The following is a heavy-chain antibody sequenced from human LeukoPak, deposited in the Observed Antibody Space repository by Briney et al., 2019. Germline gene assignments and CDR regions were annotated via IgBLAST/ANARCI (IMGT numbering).Heavy chain of an antibody. D-gene: IGHD3-10*01. CDR2: INHSGST. V-gene: IGHV4-34*01. CDR1: GGSLSGYY. CDR3: ATSGGPINWFDP. Sequence: PSETLSLTCAVYGGSLSGYYWGWIRQPPGKGLQWIGEINHSGSTNYNPSLKSRVTISVDTSKNPFSLKLTSVTAADTAVYYCATSGGPINWFDPWGQGTLVTVSS. J-gene: IGHJ5*02.